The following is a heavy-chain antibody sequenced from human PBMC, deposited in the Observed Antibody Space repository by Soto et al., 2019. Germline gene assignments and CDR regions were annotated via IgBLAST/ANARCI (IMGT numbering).Heavy chain of an antibody. Sequence: GGSLRLSCTSSGFTFVDYAMSLFRQAPGKGLEWVGFIRSKAYGGTTEYAASVKGRFTISRDDSKSIAYLQMNSLKTEDTAVYYCTRITIFGVVILNWGQGTLLTVSS. D-gene: IGHD3-3*01. J-gene: IGHJ4*02. CDR2: IRSKAYGGTT. CDR3: TRITIFGVVILN. CDR1: GFTFVDYA. V-gene: IGHV3-49*03.